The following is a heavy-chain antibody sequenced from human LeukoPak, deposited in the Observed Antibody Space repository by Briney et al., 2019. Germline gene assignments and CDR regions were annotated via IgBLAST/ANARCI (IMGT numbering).Heavy chain of an antibody. CDR3: ARDRGWTVSDAYLDY. CDR2: ISYDGSNK. CDR1: GFTFSSYA. D-gene: IGHD3-16*01. J-gene: IGHJ4*02. Sequence: GGSLRLSCAASGFTFSSYAMHWVRQAPGKGLEWVAVISYDGSNKYYADSVKGRFTISRDNSKNTLYLQMNSLRAEDTAVYYCARDRGWTVSDAYLDYWGQGTLVSVSS. V-gene: IGHV3-30*04.